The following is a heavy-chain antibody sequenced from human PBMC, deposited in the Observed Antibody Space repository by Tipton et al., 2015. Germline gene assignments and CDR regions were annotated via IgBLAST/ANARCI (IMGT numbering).Heavy chain of an antibody. CDR1: GGSVSSGSYY. J-gene: IGHJ6*02. D-gene: IGHD5-24*01. Sequence: TLSLTCTVSGGSVSSGSYYWSWIRQPPGKGLEWIGYIYYSGSTNYNPSLKSRLTISVDTSKNQFSLRLSSVTAADTAVYYCARDLEHGMDVWGQGTTVTVSS. V-gene: IGHV4-61*01. CDR2: IYYSGST. CDR3: ARDLEHGMDV.